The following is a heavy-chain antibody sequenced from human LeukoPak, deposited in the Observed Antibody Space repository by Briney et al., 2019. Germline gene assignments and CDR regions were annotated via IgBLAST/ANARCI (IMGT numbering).Heavy chain of an antibody. CDR3: ARVPWPAAPHFDY. V-gene: IGHV1-8*01. CDR2: MNPNSGNT. CDR1: GYTFTSYD. D-gene: IGHD2-2*01. Sequence: GASVKVSRKASGYTFTSYDINWVRQATGQGLEWMGWMNPNSGNTGYAQKFQGRVTMTRNTSISTAYMELSSLRSEDTAVYYCARVPWPAAPHFDYWGQGTLVTVSS. J-gene: IGHJ4*02.